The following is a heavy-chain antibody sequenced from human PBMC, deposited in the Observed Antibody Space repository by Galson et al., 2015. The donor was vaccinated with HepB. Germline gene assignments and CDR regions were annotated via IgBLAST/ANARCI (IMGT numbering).Heavy chain of an antibody. CDR3: AKDRTSGEAFCSMDF. D-gene: IGHD2/OR15-2a*01. V-gene: IGHV3-21*01. J-gene: IGHJ6*02. CDR2: ISSSSSNI. CDR1: GFTFSSYA. Sequence: SLRLSCAASGFTFSSYAMHWVRQAPGKGLEWVSSISSSSSNIYYADSVKGRFTISRDNAKNSLYLQMNSLRAEDTAVYYCAKDRTSGEAFCSMDFWGQGTSVTVSS.